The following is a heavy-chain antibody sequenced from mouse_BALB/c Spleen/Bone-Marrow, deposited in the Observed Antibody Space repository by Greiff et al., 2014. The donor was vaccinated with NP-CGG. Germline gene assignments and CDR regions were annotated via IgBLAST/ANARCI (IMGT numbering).Heavy chain of an antibody. CDR1: GFNIKDTY. CDR2: IDPANGNT. Sequence: EVQLQQSGAELVKPGASVKLSCTTSGFNIKDTYIHWVKQGPEQGLEWIGRIDPANGNTKYDPEFQGKATITADTSSNTAYLHLSSLTSEDTAVYSCAHDAPFAYWGQGTLVTVSA. D-gene: IGHD2-3*01. J-gene: IGHJ3*01. V-gene: IGHV14-3*02. CDR3: AHDAPFAY.